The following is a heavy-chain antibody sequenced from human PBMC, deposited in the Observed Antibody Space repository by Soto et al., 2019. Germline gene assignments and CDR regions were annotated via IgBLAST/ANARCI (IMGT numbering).Heavy chain of an antibody. CDR1: GFTFSSYG. CDR2: IWYDGSNK. J-gene: IGHJ4*02. D-gene: IGHD2-15*01. V-gene: IGHV3-33*01. Sequence: QVQLVESGGGVVQPGRSLRLSCAASGFTFSSYGMHWVRQAPGKGLEWVAVIWYDGSNKYYADSVKGRFTISRDNSKNTLYLHMNSLRAEDTAVYYCARDWGPYCRGSCYEPPQDWGQGTLVTVSS. CDR3: ARDWGPYCRGSCYEPPQD.